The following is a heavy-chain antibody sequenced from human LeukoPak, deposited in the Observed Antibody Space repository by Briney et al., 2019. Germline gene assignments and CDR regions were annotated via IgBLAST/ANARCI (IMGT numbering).Heavy chain of an antibody. CDR3: ARRSYYYDSSGYYINWFDP. V-gene: IGHV5-51*01. D-gene: IGHD3-22*01. Sequence: GESLKISCKGSGYSFTSYWIGWVRQMPGKGLEWMGIIYPGDSDTRYSPSFQGQVTISADKSISTAYLQWSSLKASDTAMYYCARRSYYYDSSGYYINWFDPWGQGTLVTVSS. CDR2: IYPGDSDT. J-gene: IGHJ5*02. CDR1: GYSFTSYW.